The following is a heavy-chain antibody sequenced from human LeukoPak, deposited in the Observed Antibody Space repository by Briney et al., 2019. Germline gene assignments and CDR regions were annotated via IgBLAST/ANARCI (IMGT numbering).Heavy chain of an antibody. Sequence: SETLSLTCTVSGGSISSYYWSWIRQPAGKGLEWIGRIYTSGSTNYNPSLKSRVTMSVDTSKNQFSLRLSSVTAADTAVYYCARYDVWGSYRAFDYWGQGTLVTVSS. J-gene: IGHJ4*02. CDR1: GGSISSYY. CDR3: ARYDVWGSYRAFDY. CDR2: IYTSGST. D-gene: IGHD3-16*02. V-gene: IGHV4-4*07.